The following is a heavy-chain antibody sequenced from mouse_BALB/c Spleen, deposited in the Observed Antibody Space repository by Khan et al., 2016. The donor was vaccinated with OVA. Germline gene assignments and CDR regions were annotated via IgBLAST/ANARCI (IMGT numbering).Heavy chain of an antibody. Sequence: QVQLKQSGAELAKPGASVKMSCKASGYTFINYWILWVKQRPGQGLEWIGYINPSTGYTEYNPNFKDKATLTADKSSSTAYMQLSSLTSEDSAVYYGARRGLRGDFDYWGQGTTLTVSS. CDR2: INPSTGYT. V-gene: IGHV1-7*01. D-gene: IGHD1-1*01. CDR3: ARRGLRGDFDY. CDR1: GYTFINYW. J-gene: IGHJ2*01.